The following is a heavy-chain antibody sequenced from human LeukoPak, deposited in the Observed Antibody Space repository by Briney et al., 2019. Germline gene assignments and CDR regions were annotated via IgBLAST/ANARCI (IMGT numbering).Heavy chain of an antibody. CDR2: ISYDGSNK. CDR1: GFTFSSYA. V-gene: IGHV3-30-3*01. CDR3: ARDSYITGTTSGAFDI. D-gene: IGHD1-20*01. Sequence: GGSLRLSCAASGFTFSSYAMHWVRQAPGKGLEWVAVISYDGSNKYYADSVKGRFTISRDNSKNTLYLQMNSLRAEDTAVYYCARDSYITGTTSGAFDIWGQGTMVTVSS. J-gene: IGHJ3*02.